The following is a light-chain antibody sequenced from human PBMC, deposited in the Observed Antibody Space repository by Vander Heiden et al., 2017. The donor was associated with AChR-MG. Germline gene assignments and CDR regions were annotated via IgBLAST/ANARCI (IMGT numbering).Light chain of an antibody. J-gene: IGKJ1*01. Sequence: EIVLTQYPGTLSLSPGERATLSCRASQSVTSSYLAWYQQKPGQAPRLLIYAASSRATGIPDRFSGSGSGTDFTLTISRLEPEDFAVYYCQQYGSSPRTFGQGTKVEI. CDR1: QSVTSSY. CDR2: AAS. CDR3: QQYGSSPRT. V-gene: IGKV3-20*01.